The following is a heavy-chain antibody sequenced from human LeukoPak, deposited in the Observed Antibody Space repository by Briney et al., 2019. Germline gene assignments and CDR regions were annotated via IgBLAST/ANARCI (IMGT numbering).Heavy chain of an antibody. D-gene: IGHD6-19*01. CDR1: GYTFTSYY. Sequence: GASVKASCKASGYTFTSYYVHWVRQAPGQGLEWMGIINPSGGSTSYAQKFQGRVTMTRDTSTSTVYMELSSLRSEDTAVYYCATAGSSKNFDYWGQGTLVTVSS. CDR2: INPSGGST. J-gene: IGHJ4*02. V-gene: IGHV1-46*01. CDR3: ATAGSSKNFDY.